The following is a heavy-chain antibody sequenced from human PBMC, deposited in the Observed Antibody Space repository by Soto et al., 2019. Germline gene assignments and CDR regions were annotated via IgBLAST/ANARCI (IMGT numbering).Heavy chain of an antibody. CDR2: ISSSDNSI. J-gene: IGHJ6*02. V-gene: IGHV3-11*01. D-gene: IGHD2-15*01. CDR1: GFIFSDYY. Sequence: PGGSLRLSWAASGFIFSDYYMSWIRQAPGKGLEWVSYISSSDNSIYYADSVKGRFTISRDNAKNSLYLQMNSLRAEDTAVYYCARVGYDYLYYNYYGMDVWGRGTTVTDSS. CDR3: ARVGYDYLYYNYYGMDV.